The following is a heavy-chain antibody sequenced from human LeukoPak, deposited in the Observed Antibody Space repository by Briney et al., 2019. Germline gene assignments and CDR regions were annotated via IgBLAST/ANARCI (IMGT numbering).Heavy chain of an antibody. CDR2: IYYSGNTNT. CDR3: ARHVPPGIAVAGTGLDY. V-gene: IGHV4-59*08. J-gene: IGHJ4*02. CDR1: GGSISSYY. Sequence: SETLSLTCSVAGGSISSYYWSWIRQPPGKGLEWIGYIYYSGNTNTNYNPSLKSRVTISADTSKNQFSLKLSSVTAADTAVYYCARHVPPGIAVAGTGLDYWGQGTLVTVSS. D-gene: IGHD6-19*01.